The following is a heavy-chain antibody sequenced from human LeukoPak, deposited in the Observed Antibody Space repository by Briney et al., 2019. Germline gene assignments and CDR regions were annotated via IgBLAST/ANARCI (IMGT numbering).Heavy chain of an antibody. Sequence: GGSLRLSCAASGFTFSSYSMNWVRQAPGKGLEWVSSISSSSSYIYYADSVKGRFTISRDNAKNSLYLQMNSLRAEDTAVYYCARNQRWGIPFDYWGQGTLVTVSS. V-gene: IGHV3-21*01. CDR3: ARNQRWGIPFDY. CDR1: GFTFSSYS. J-gene: IGHJ4*02. CDR2: ISSSSSYI. D-gene: IGHD2-2*01.